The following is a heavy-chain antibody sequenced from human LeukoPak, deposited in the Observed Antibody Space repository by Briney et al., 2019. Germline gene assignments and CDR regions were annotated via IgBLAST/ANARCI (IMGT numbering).Heavy chain of an antibody. CDR2: IIPILGIA. CDR1: GGTFSSYA. D-gene: IGHD4-17*01. CDR3: AREGHDYVPDY. V-gene: IGHV1-69*04. Sequence: SVKVSCKASGGTFSSYAISWVRKAPGRGLEWMGRIIPILGIANYAQKFQGRVTITADKSTSTAYMEVSSLRSEDTAVYYCAREGHDYVPDYWGQGTLVTVSS. J-gene: IGHJ4*02.